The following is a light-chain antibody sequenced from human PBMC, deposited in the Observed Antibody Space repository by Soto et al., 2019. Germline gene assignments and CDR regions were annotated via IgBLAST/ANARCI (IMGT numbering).Light chain of an antibody. J-gene: IGKJ4*01. CDR1: QTIGSTY. V-gene: IGKV3-20*01. CDR2: GAS. Sequence: EIVLTQSPGTLSLSPGERASLSCRASQTIGSTYLAWYHQKPGQAPRLLIYGASSRATGIPDRFSGSGSGTDFTLTITRLEPEDSAMYYCQQYGSSPSFGGGTKVEIK. CDR3: QQYGSSPS.